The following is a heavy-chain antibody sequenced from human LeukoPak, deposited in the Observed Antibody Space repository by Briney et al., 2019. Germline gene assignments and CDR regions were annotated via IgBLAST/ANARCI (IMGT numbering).Heavy chain of an antibody. D-gene: IGHD1-26*01. CDR2: IYSSGST. Sequence: AETLTLTCTVSGVSFSSYYWSWIRQPAGKGLEWVGRIYSSGSTKYNPSLKKRVTMSVNTSKDQFSLKLSSVTAADTAVYYCARGSGSYFPDFDYWGQGTLVTVSS. J-gene: IGHJ4*02. CDR1: GVSFSSYY. V-gene: IGHV4-4*07. CDR3: ARGSGSYFPDFDY.